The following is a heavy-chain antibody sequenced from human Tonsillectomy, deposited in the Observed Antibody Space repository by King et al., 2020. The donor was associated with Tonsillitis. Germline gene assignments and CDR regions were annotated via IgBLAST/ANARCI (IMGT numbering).Heavy chain of an antibody. Sequence: VQLVESGAEVKKPGASVKVSCTASGYTFTSYDVNWVRQATGQGLEWMGWMNPNSGNTVYAQKFQGRVTMTRNTSISTAYMELSSLRSEDAAVYYCARVSLTYCSGSSCYAYYYYGMDVWGRETTVTVSS. CDR1: GYTFTSYD. D-gene: IGHD2-2*01. CDR3: ARVSLTYCSGSSCYAYYYYGMDV. CDR2: MNPNSGNT. J-gene: IGHJ6*02. V-gene: IGHV1-8*01.